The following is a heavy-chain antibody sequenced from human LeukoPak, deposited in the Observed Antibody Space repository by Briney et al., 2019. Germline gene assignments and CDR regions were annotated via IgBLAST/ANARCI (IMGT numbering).Heavy chain of an antibody. CDR1: GFTFSDAW. Sequence: GGSLRLSCAASGFTFSDAWMSWVRRARGKGLEWVGRMKSKTDGGTTDYAAPVKGRFTISRDDSKNTLYLQMNSLKTEDTAVYYCTTDCDSTSCYAADAAQWGQGTLVTVSS. J-gene: IGHJ4*02. CDR3: TTDCDSTSCYAADAAQ. D-gene: IGHD2-2*01. V-gene: IGHV3-15*01. CDR2: MKSKTDGGTT.